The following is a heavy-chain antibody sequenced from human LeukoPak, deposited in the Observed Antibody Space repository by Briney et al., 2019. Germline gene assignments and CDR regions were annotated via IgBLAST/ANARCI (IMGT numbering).Heavy chain of an antibody. V-gene: IGHV3-21*01. CDR3: ARGPGSGSYYTVDY. D-gene: IGHD3-10*01. CDR2: ISSSSSYI. Sequence: SGGSLRLSCAASGFTFSSYGMHWVRQAPGKGLEWVSSISSSSSYIYYADSVKGRFTISRDNAKNSLYLQMNSLRAEDTAVYYCARGPGSGSYYTVDYWGQGTLVTVSS. CDR1: GFTFSSYG. J-gene: IGHJ4*02.